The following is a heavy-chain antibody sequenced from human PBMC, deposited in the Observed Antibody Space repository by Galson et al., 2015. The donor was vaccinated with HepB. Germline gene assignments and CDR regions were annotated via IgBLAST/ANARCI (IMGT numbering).Heavy chain of an antibody. Sequence: SLRLSCAASGFVFGSYGMHWVRQAPGKGLEWVGDISYDGSIKQYADSVKGRFTISRDNSKNTVFLQMNSLRGDDTAIYYCALPPGGELPKSAFGHFDSWGQGSLVIVSS. V-gene: IGHV3-30*03. CDR3: ALPPGGELPKSAFGHFDS. CDR1: GFVFGSYG. D-gene: IGHD1-26*01. J-gene: IGHJ4*02. CDR2: ISYDGSIK.